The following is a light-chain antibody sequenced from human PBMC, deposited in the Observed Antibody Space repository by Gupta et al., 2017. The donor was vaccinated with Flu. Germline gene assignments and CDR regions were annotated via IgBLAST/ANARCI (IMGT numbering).Light chain of an antibody. Sequence: SSLGKNPVSWYQHLPGTVPKLLIYENYQRPSEIPNRFSGSKSCTSATLTISGVQPGDEADYYCGACDSSLSPLYVFGTWTKVSVL. CDR2: ENY. V-gene: IGLV1-51*01. CDR1: SSLGKNP. CDR3: GACDSSLSPLYV. J-gene: IGLJ1*01.